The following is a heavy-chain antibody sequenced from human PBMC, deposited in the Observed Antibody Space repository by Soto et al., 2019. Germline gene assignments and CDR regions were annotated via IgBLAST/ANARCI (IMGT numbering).Heavy chain of an antibody. D-gene: IGHD3-22*01. CDR2: FDPEDGET. J-gene: IGHJ4*02. V-gene: IGHV1-24*01. Sequence: ASVKVSCKVSGYTLTELSMHWVRQAPGKGLEWMGGFDPEDGETIYAQKFQGRVTMTEDTSIDTAYMELSSLRSEDTAVYYCATGDYYDSSRYDPGYYWGQGTLVTVSS. CDR1: GYTLTELS. CDR3: ATGDYYDSSRYDPGYY.